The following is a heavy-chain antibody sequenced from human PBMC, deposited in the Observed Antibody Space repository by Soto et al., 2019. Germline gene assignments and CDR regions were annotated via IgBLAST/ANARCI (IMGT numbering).Heavy chain of an antibody. Sequence: QVQLVQSGGEVKKPGASVIVSCKASGYTFTSYGFSWVRQAPGQGLEWMGWISAANENTEYAQKLQGRVTLTTDTSTSTAYMELRSLRSDDTAVYYCARAGLRYFDWASSDFWGQGTLVTVSS. J-gene: IGHJ4*02. CDR3: ARAGLRYFDWASSDF. CDR2: ISAANENT. CDR1: GYTFTSYG. V-gene: IGHV1-18*01. D-gene: IGHD3-9*01.